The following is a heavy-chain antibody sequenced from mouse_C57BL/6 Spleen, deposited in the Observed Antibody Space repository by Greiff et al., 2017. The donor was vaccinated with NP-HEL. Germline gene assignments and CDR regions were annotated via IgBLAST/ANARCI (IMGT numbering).Heavy chain of an antibody. CDR3: ARPHYYGSWFAY. Sequence: DVMLVESGGGLVKPGGSLKLSCAASGFTFSDYGMHWVRQAPEKGLEWVAYISSGSSTIYYADTVNGRFTISRDNAKNTLFLQMTSLRSEDTAMYYCARPHYYGSWFAYWGQGTLVTVSA. CDR2: ISSGSSTI. D-gene: IGHD1-1*01. J-gene: IGHJ3*01. V-gene: IGHV5-17*01. CDR1: GFTFSDYG.